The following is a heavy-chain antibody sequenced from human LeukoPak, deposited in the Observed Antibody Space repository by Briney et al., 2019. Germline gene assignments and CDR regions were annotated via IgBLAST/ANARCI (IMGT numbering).Heavy chain of an antibody. V-gene: IGHV4-39*01. CDR1: GGSISSSSYY. CDR2: IYYSGST. Sequence: SETLSLTCTVSGGSISSSSYYWGWIRQPPGKGLEWIGSIYYSGSTYYNPSLKSRVTISADTSKNQFSLKLSSVTAADTAVYYCARQLVFGVVITFYMDVWGKGTTVTVSS. CDR3: ARQLVFGVVITFYMDV. D-gene: IGHD3-3*01. J-gene: IGHJ6*03.